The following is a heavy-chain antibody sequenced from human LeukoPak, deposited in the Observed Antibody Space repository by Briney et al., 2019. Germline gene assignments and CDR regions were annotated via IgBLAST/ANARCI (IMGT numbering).Heavy chain of an antibody. V-gene: IGHV4-30-4*07. CDR1: GGSISSGGYS. Sequence: PSETLSLTCAVSGGSISSGGYSWSWIRQPPGKGLEWIGYIYYSGSTYYNPSLKSRVTISVDTSKNQFSLKLSSVTAADTAVYYCARGGMVRGVRLPFDPWGQGTLVTVSS. CDR3: ARGGMVRGVRLPFDP. J-gene: IGHJ5*02. CDR2: IYYSGST. D-gene: IGHD3-10*01.